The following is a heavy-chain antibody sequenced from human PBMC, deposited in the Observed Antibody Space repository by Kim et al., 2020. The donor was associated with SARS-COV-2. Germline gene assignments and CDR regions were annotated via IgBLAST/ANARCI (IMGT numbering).Heavy chain of an antibody. J-gene: IGHJ4*02. CDR3: ARHKTAGNYNSPFDY. Sequence: AESVRGRFTISRDHSKNTVYLQMNSLSVEETAIYYCARHKTAGNYNSPFDYWGQGTLVTVSS. D-gene: IGHD3-3*01. V-gene: IGHV3-53*01.